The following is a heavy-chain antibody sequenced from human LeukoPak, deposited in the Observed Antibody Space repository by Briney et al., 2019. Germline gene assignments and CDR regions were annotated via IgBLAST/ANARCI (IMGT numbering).Heavy chain of an antibody. CDR1: GGTFSSYT. Sequence: SVKVSCKSYGGTFSSYTISWVRQAPGQGLEWMGRIIPILGIANYAQKFQGRVTITADKSTSTAYMELSSLRSEDTAVYYCARASNWGSFDYWGQGTLVTVT. CDR3: ARASNWGSFDY. J-gene: IGHJ4*02. D-gene: IGHD7-27*01. V-gene: IGHV1-69*02. CDR2: IIPILGIA.